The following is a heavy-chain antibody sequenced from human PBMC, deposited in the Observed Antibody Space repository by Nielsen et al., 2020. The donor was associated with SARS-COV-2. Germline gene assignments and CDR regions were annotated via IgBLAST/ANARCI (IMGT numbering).Heavy chain of an antibody. CDR1: GFTFSSYW. CDR2: INSDGSST. CDR3: AKDISYYYYMDV. V-gene: IGHV3-74*01. J-gene: IGHJ6*03. Sequence: GGSLRLSCAASGFTFSSYWMHWVRQAPGKGLVWVSRINSDGSSTSYADSVKGRFTISRDNSKNTLYLQMNSLRAEDTAVYYCAKDISYYYYMDVWGKGTTVTVSS. D-gene: IGHD3-3*02.